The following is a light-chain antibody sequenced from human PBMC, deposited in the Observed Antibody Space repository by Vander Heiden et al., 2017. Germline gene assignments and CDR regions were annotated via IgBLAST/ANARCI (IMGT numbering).Light chain of an antibody. CDR1: SLRSYY. CDR3: NSRDSSGNHLNWV. V-gene: IGLV3-19*01. CDR2: GKN. Sequence: SSELTQDPAVSVALGQPVRITCQGDSLRSYYASWYQQKPGQAPVLVIYGKNNRPSGIPDRFSGSSSGNTASLTITGAQAEDEADYYCNSRDSSGNHLNWVFGGGTKLTVL. J-gene: IGLJ3*02.